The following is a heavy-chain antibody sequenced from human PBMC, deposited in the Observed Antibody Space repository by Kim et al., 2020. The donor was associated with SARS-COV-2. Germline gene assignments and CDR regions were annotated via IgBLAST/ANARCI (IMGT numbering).Heavy chain of an antibody. V-gene: IGHV3-30-3*01. Sequence: GGSLRLSCAASGFTFSSYAMHWVRQAPGKGLEWVAVISYDGSNKYYADSVKGRFTISRDNSKNTLYLQMNSLRAEDTAVYYCARDLWLVLPDDYWGQGTL. J-gene: IGHJ4*02. CDR3: ARDLWLVLPDDY. CDR1: GFTFSSYA. D-gene: IGHD6-19*01. CDR2: ISYDGSNK.